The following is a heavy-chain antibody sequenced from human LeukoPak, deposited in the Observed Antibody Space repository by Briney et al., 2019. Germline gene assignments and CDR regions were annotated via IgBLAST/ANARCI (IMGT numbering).Heavy chain of an antibody. CDR1: GLLSNSYA. CDR2: ISGSGGST. V-gene: IGHV3-23*01. J-gene: IGHJ4*02. CDR3: AKDRSCINDVRHGDFDY. D-gene: IGHD2-8*01. Sequence: GGSLRLSYAASGLLSNSYAMRWVRQAPGKGLAWVSTISGSGGSTYYADSVKGRFTISRDNSKNTVCLQMNSLRAEVTAVYYCAKDRSCINDVRHGDFDYWGQGTLVTVSS.